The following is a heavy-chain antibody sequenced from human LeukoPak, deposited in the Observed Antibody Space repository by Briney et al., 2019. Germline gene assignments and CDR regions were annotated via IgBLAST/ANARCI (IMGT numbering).Heavy chain of an antibody. J-gene: IGHJ4*02. D-gene: IGHD4-17*01. CDR1: GFTLSNYS. CDR3: ARDLAYGDDGL. CDR2: ISSSSSYI. Sequence: GGSLRLSCAASGFTLSNYSMNWVRQAPGKGLEWVAFISSSSSYIFYADSLKSRFTISRDNAKNSLYLQMNSLRADDTAVYYCARDLAYGDDGLWGQGTLVTVSS. V-gene: IGHV3-21*01.